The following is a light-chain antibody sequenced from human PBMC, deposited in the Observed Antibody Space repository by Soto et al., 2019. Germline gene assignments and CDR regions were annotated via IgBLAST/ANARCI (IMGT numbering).Light chain of an antibody. J-gene: IGLJ2*01. CDR1: SSNIGAGYD. V-gene: IGLV1-40*01. CDR3: QSYDTSLSGVI. Sequence: QSVLTQTPSVSGAPGQKITMSCTGSSSNIGAGYDVHWYQQVPGAAPRLLIYADNNRPSGVPDRFSASKSGTSASLAITGLQDEDEASYYCQSYDTSLSGVIFGAWTKLTVL. CDR2: ADN.